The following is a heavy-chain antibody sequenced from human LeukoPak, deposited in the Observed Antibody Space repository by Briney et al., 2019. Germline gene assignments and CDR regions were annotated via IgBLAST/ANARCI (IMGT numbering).Heavy chain of an antibody. Sequence: GGSLRLSCAASGFTFRSFEMNWVRQAPGKGLEWVSYFSSSGSPKYYADSVRGRFTISRDNAKNSLYLQMNSLRAEDTAVYYCARDANWGFDAFDIWGQGTMVTVSS. CDR2: FSSSGSPK. V-gene: IGHV3-48*03. CDR1: GFTFRSFE. CDR3: ARDANWGFDAFDI. D-gene: IGHD7-27*01. J-gene: IGHJ3*02.